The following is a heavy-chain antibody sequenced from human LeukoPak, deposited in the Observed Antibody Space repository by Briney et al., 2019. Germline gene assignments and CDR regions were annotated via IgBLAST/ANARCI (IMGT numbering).Heavy chain of an antibody. Sequence: SETLSLTCTVSGGSISSYYWSWIRQPAGKGLEWIGRIYTSGSTNYNPSLKSRVTMSVDTSKNQFSLKLSSVTAADTAVYYCARDIGYCSGGSCYPFDYWGQGTLVIVSS. V-gene: IGHV4-4*07. CDR1: GGSISSYY. CDR3: ARDIGYCSGGSCYPFDY. D-gene: IGHD2-15*01. CDR2: IYTSGST. J-gene: IGHJ4*02.